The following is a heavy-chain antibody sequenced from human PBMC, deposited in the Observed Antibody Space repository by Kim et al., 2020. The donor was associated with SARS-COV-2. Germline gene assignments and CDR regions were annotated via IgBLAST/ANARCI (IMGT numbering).Heavy chain of an antibody. CDR3: ARHLYDILTGYYGRDNWFDP. CDR2: IYYSGST. J-gene: IGHJ5*02. Sequence: SETLSLTCTVSGGSISSSSYYWGWIRQPPGKGLEWIGSIYYSGSTYYNPSLKSRVTISVDTSKNQFSLKLSSVTAADTAVYYCARHLYDILTGYYGRDNWFDPWGQGTLVTVSS. V-gene: IGHV4-39*01. D-gene: IGHD3-9*01. CDR1: GGSISSSSYY.